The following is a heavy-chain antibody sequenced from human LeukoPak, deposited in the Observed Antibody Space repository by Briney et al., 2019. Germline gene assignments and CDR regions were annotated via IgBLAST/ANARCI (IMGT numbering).Heavy chain of an antibody. V-gene: IGHV3-30-3*01. CDR1: GFTFSSYA. CDR3: ARDGSIRDVVVPAAH. D-gene: IGHD2-2*01. J-gene: IGHJ4*02. Sequence: GGSLRLSCAASGFTFSSYAMHWVRQAPGKGLEWVAVISYDGSNKYYADSVKGRFTISRDDSKNTLYLQMNSLRAEDTAVYYCARDGSIRDVVVPAAHWGQGTLVTVSS. CDR2: ISYDGSNK.